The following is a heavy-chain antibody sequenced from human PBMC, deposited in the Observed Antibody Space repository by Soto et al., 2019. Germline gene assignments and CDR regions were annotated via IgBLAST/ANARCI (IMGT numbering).Heavy chain of an antibody. CDR3: ARSSGGNFGIIIEGTNWFAP. Sequence: QLVQSGGEVPQPGASVKVSCKAPRDTFTSYYINWVRQAPGQGLEWMGVINPHGGSTAYAQKFKGRVTLTRDTSASTVYMEVSSLTSEYTAMYYCARSSGGNFGIIIEGTNWFAPWGQGTLVTVSS. CDR1: RDTFTSYY. V-gene: IGHV1-46*01. D-gene: IGHD1-26*01. CDR2: INPHGGST. J-gene: IGHJ5*02.